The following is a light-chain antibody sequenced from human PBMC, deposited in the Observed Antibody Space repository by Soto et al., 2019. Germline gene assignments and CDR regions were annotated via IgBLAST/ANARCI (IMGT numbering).Light chain of an antibody. Sequence: DIQMTQSPSSLSASVGDRVTITCRASQGISNYLAWYQQKPWKVPRLLIYAASTLQSGVPSRFSGSGSGTGFALTISSLQPEDVANYYCQKYNSAQLTFGPGTKVDIK. CDR2: AAS. CDR3: QKYNSAQLT. CDR1: QGISNY. J-gene: IGKJ3*01. V-gene: IGKV1-27*01.